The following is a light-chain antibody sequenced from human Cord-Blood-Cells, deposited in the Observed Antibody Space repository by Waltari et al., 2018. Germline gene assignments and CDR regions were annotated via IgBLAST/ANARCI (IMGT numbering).Light chain of an antibody. J-gene: IGKJ2*01. CDR3: QQYGSSPYT. V-gene: IGKV3-20*01. CDR1: QSVSSSY. Sequence: EIVLTQSPGTLSSSPGERATLSCRASQSVSSSYLAWYQQKPGQAPRLLIYGASSRATGIPDRFSGSGSETDFTLTISRLEPEDFAVYYCQQYGSSPYTFGQGTKLEIK. CDR2: GAS.